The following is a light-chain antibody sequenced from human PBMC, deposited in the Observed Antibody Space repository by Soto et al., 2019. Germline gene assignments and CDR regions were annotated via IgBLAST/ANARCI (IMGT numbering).Light chain of an antibody. CDR3: SSFITSTSYV. J-gene: IGLJ1*01. CDR2: DVS. V-gene: IGLV2-14*03. Sequence: QSALTQPASVSGSPGQSITISCTGNSSDVGNYNYVSWYQQYPGKAPKLLISDVSYRPSGVSNRFSGSKSGNTASLTISGLQAEDEADYYCSSFITSTSYVFGTGTKVTVL. CDR1: SSDVGNYNY.